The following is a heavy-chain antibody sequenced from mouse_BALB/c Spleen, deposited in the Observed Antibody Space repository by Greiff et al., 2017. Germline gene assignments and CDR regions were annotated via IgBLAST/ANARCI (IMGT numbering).Heavy chain of an antibody. CDR3: ARGKTGDWYFDV. J-gene: IGHJ1*01. CDR1: GFTFSDYG. V-gene: IGHV5-15*02. Sequence: EVKLMESGGGLVQPGGSRKLSCAASGFTFSDYGMAWVRQAPGKGPEWVAFISNLAYSIYYADTVTGRFTISRENAKNTLYLEMSSLRSEDTAMYYCARGKTGDWYFDVWGAGTTVTVSS. D-gene: IGHD4-1*01. CDR2: ISNLAYSI.